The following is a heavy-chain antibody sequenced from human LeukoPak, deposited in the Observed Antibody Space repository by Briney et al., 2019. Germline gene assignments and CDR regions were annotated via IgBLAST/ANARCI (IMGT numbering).Heavy chain of an antibody. CDR3: ARVVMVGVVPAVIGWFDP. CDR2: INPNSGGT. D-gene: IGHD2-2*02. Sequence: ASVKVSCKASGYTFTGYYMHWVRQAPGQGLEWMGWINPNSGGTNYAQKFQGRVTMTRDTSISTAYMELSRLRSDDTAVYYCARVVMVGVVPAVIGWFDPWGQGTLVTVSS. CDR1: GYTFTGYY. J-gene: IGHJ5*02. V-gene: IGHV1-2*02.